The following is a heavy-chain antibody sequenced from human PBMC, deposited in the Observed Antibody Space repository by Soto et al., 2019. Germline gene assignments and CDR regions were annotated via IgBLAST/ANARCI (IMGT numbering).Heavy chain of an antibody. D-gene: IGHD3-16*02. V-gene: IGHV4-31*03. J-gene: IGHJ4*02. CDR2: IYYSGST. CDR3: ARAVVRDYIWGSYRSRGGAYYFDY. CDR1: GGSISSGGYY. Sequence: QVQLQESGPGLVKPSQTLSLTCTVSGGSISSGGYYWSWIRQHPGKGLEWIGYIYYSGSTYYNPSLKSRVTISVDTSKNQFSLKLSSVTAADTAVYYCARAVVRDYIWGSYRSRGGAYYFDYWGQGTLVTVSS.